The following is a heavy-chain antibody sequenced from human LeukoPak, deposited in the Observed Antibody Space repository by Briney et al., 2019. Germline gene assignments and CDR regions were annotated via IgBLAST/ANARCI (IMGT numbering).Heavy chain of an antibody. CDR1: GGSISSSSYY. V-gene: IGHV4-39*07. Sequence: SETLSLTCTVSGGSISSSSYYWGWIRQPPGKGLEWIGSIYYSGSTNYNPSLKSRVTISVDTSKNQFSLKLSSVTAADTAVYYCARVRLLWFGEPNYFDYWGQGTLVTVSS. CDR3: ARVRLLWFGEPNYFDY. J-gene: IGHJ4*02. D-gene: IGHD3-10*01. CDR2: IYYSGST.